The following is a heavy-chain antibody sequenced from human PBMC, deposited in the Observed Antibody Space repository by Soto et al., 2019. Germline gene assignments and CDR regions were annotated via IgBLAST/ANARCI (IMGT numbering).Heavy chain of an antibody. D-gene: IGHD2-2*01. Sequence: QITLKESGPTLVKPTQTLTLTCTFSGFSLSTSGVGVGWIRQPPGKALEWLALIYWDDDKRYNPSMKSRVTITKDTTENQVVLTMTNIHPVDTPTYYCAQSPIPPVSKDYWRQGTLDTVSS. CDR2: IYWDDDK. CDR3: AQSPIPPVSKDY. CDR1: GFSLSTSGVG. V-gene: IGHV2-5*02. J-gene: IGHJ4*02.